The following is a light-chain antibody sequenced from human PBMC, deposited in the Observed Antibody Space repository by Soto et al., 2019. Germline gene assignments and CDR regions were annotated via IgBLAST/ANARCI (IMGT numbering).Light chain of an antibody. Sequence: EIVMTQSPATLSVSPGETVTLSCRASQSVNSNLAWYQQKPGQAPRLLIYHASTRATGIPARFSGSGSGTAFTLTISSLQSEDFAIFYCQQFNNWPPIPSGGGTKVEIK. CDR3: QQFNNWPPIP. J-gene: IGKJ4*01. V-gene: IGKV3D-15*01. CDR2: HAS. CDR1: QSVNSN.